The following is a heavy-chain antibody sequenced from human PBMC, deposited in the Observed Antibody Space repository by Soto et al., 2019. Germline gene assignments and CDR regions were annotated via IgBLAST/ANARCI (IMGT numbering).Heavy chain of an antibody. Sequence: QIQLVQSGGEVKKPGASVKVSCKSSGYNFISHSITWVRQAPGQGLEWMGRISAYNGNTNHAQKFQGRRTMATESSTSTAYMELRSLRSDDTALYYCAIAAFCGGAPGCRDMDVWGQGTTVTVSS. D-gene: IGHD2-21*01. V-gene: IGHV1-18*01. CDR3: AIAAFCGGAPGCRDMDV. CDR2: ISAYNGNT. J-gene: IGHJ6*02. CDR1: GYNFISHS.